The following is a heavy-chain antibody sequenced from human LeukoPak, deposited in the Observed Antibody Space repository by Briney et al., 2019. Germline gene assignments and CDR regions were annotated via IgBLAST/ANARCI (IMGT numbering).Heavy chain of an antibody. J-gene: IGHJ5*02. V-gene: IGHV5-51*01. CDR3: ARSGTYYDILTGYYTELRFDP. CDR2: IYPGDSDT. D-gene: IGHD3-9*01. CDR1: GYSFTSYW. Sequence: GEFLKISCKGSGYSFTSYWIGWVRQMPGKGLEWMGIIYPGDSDTRYSPSLQGQVTISADKSISTAYLQWSSLEASETAMYYCARSGTYYDILTGYYTELRFDPWGQGTLVTVSS.